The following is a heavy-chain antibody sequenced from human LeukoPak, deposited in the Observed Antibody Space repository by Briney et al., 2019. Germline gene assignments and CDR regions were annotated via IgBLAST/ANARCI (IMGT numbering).Heavy chain of an antibody. D-gene: IGHD3-10*01. CDR2: IWYDGSNK. V-gene: IGHV3-33*01. J-gene: IGHJ4*02. CDR1: GFTFSSYG. CDR3: ARARGVRGVIDY. Sequence: GGSLRLSCAASGFTFSSYGMHWVRQAPGKGLEWVAVIWYDGSNKYYADSVKGRFTISRDNSKNTLYLQMNSLRAEDTAVYYCARARGVRGVIDYWGQGTLVTVSS.